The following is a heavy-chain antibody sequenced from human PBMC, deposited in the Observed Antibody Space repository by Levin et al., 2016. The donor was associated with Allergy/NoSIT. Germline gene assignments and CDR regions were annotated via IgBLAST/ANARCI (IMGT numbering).Heavy chain of an antibody. CDR3: AKGRGRVPAAVYYYYYGMDV. CDR2: IKQDGSEK. J-gene: IGHJ6*02. D-gene: IGHD2-2*01. CDR1: GFTFSSYG. V-gene: IGHV3-7*01. Sequence: GESLKISCAASGFTFSSYGMHWVRQAPGKGLEWVANIKQDGSEKYYVDSVKGRFTISRDNAKNTLYLQMNSLRAEDTAVYYCAKGRGRVPAAVYYYYYGMDVWGQGTTVTVSS.